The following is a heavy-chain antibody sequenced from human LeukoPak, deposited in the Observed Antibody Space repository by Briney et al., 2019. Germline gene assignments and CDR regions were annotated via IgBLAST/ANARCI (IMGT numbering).Heavy chain of an antibody. J-gene: IGHJ4*02. CDR3: ARRDAGSGALDY. CDR2: IYYSGST. V-gene: IGHV4-59*12. CDR1: GGSISSYF. Sequence: PSETLSLTCTVFGGSISSYFWSWIRQPPGKGLEWIGYIYYSGSTNYNPSLKSRVTISVDKSKNQFSLKLSSVTAADTAVYYCARRDAGSGALDYWGQGTLVTVSS. D-gene: IGHD3-10*01.